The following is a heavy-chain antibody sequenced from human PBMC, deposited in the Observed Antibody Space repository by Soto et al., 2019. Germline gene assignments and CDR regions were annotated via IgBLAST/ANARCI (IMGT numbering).Heavy chain of an antibody. J-gene: IGHJ4*02. V-gene: IGHV4-30-4*01. Sequence: QVQLQESGPGLVKPSQTLSLTCTVSAGSIRGGDYYWTWIRQPPGKGLEWIGYIDHSGSAYYNPSLKSRATISIDTSNNQFSLKVTSVTAADTAVYYCAGELGTFYFDHWGQGTLVTVSS. D-gene: IGHD7-27*01. CDR2: IDHSGSA. CDR3: AGELGTFYFDH. CDR1: AGSIRGGDYY.